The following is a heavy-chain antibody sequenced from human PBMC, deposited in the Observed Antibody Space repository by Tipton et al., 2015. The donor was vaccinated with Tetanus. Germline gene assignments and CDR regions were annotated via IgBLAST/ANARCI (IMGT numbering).Heavy chain of an antibody. CDR1: GFTFGDYA. D-gene: IGHD5-24*01. V-gene: IGHV3-49*04. J-gene: IGHJ3*02. CDR2: IRSKAYGGTT. Sequence: SLRLSCTASGFTFGDYAMSWVRQAPGKGLEWVGFIRSKAYGGTTEYAASVKGRFTISRDDSKSIAYLQMNSLKTEDTAVYYCTRDVNRRWLHFDIWGQGTMVTVSS. CDR3: TRDVNRRWLHFDI.